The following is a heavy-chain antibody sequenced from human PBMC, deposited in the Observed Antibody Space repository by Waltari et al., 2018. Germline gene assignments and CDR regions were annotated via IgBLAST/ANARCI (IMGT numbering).Heavy chain of an antibody. Sequence: QVLLQQWGAGLLKPSETLSLTCAVYGGAFNFSYWSWIRQPPGEGLEWIGEITHSGSTNHNPSLKSRSSISVDTPTNHFSLKLTSVTAADTAAYYCARRGYCVIDCYSNYFDFWGQGTLVTVSS. CDR3: ARRGYCVIDCYSNYFDF. CDR2: ITHSGST. D-gene: IGHD2-21*01. CDR1: GGAFNFSY. V-gene: IGHV4-34*04. J-gene: IGHJ4*02.